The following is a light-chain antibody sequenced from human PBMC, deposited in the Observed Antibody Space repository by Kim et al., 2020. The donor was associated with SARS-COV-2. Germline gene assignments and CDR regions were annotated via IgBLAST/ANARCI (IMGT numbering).Light chain of an antibody. CDR2: GAS. CDR1: RSVSNSY. Sequence: EIVLTQSPDIVSLSPGERVTLSCRANRSVSNSYLAWYQQKPGQAPRLLINGASSRATGIPDRFGGSGSETDFTLTISRLEPEDFAVYYCHQYGNSPQTFGQGTKVDIK. J-gene: IGKJ1*01. CDR3: HQYGNSPQT. V-gene: IGKV3-20*01.